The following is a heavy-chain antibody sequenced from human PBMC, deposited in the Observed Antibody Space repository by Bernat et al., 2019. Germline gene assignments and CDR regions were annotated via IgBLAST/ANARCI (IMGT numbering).Heavy chain of an antibody. Sequence: EVQLVESGGGLVQPGGSLRLSCAASGFTFTSHWMTWVRQAPGKGLEWVANIKEDGSETYHVDSVKGRFTISSDNAKNSLYLQMNTLRAEDTAVYYCARGVSAGFWGQGTLVTVSS. CDR1: GFTFTSHW. CDR3: ARGVSAGF. J-gene: IGHJ4*02. V-gene: IGHV3-7*03. D-gene: IGHD2-8*01. CDR2: IKEDGSET.